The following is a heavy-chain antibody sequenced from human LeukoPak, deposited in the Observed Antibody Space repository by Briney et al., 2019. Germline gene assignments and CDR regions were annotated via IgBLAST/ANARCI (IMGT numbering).Heavy chain of an antibody. V-gene: IGHV3-13*01. Sequence: PGGSLRLSCAASGFTFSSYDMHWVRQATGKGLEWVSAIGTAGDTNYPGSVKGRFTISRENAKNSLYLQMNSLRAGDTAVYYCARSEQLGYCSSTSCLKNAAFDIWGQGTMVTVSS. CDR1: GFTFSSYD. D-gene: IGHD2-2*01. J-gene: IGHJ3*02. CDR3: ARSEQLGYCSSTSCLKNAAFDI. CDR2: IGTAGDT.